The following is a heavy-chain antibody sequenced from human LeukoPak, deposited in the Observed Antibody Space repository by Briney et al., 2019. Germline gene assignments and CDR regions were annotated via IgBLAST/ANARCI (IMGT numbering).Heavy chain of an antibody. Sequence: SETLSLTCAVYGGSFSGYYWSWIRQPPGKGLEWIGEINHSGSTNYNPSLKSRVTISVDTSKNQFSLKLSSVTAADTAVYYCARGATIDYWGQGALVTVSS. J-gene: IGHJ4*02. CDR3: ARGATIDY. CDR2: INHSGST. CDR1: GGSFSGYY. D-gene: IGHD5-12*01. V-gene: IGHV4-34*01.